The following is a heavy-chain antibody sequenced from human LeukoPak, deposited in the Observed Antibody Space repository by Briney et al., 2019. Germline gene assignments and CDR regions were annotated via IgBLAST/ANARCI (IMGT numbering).Heavy chain of an antibody. CDR1: GGSISSGGYS. CDR3: ARSLNYYGSGSNWSDP. Sequence: PSQTLSLTCAVSGGSISSGGYSWSWIRQPPGKGLEWIGYIYHSGSTYYNPSLKSRVTISVDGSKNQFSLKLSSVTAADTAVYYCARSLNYYGSGSNWSDPWGQGTLVTVSS. V-gene: IGHV4-30-2*01. CDR2: IYHSGST. D-gene: IGHD3-10*01. J-gene: IGHJ5*02.